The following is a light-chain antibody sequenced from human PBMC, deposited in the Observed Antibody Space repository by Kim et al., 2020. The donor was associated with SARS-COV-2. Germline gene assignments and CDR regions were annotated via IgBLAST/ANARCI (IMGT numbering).Light chain of an antibody. V-gene: IGKV1-5*01. CDR1: QSIGGW. CDR3: QHHSTYPIT. CDR2: DAS. Sequence: AAVRDGVTMTCRASQSIGGWLAWYQQKPGKAPKLLIYDASSVESGVPSRFSGSGSGTEFTLTISSLQPDDSATYYCQHHSTYPITFGQGTRLEIK. J-gene: IGKJ5*01.